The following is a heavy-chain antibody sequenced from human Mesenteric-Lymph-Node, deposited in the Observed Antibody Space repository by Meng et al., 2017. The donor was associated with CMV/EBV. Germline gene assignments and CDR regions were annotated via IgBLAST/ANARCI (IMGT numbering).Heavy chain of an antibody. CDR2: IIPFFGVV. J-gene: IGHJ5*02. Sequence: KGCGGTSSGYTNSWVRQAPGQGVEWMGKIIPFFGVVNYAQKFQGRVTISADKSTSTTYMELSSLRSEDTAIYYCARGKDTYSNWFDTWGQGSLVTVSS. CDR1: GGTSSGYT. V-gene: IGHV1-69*02. CDR3: ARGKDTYSNWFDT. D-gene: IGHD2-15*01.